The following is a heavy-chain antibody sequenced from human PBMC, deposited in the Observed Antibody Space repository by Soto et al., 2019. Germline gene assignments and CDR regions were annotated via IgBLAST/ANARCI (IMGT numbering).Heavy chain of an antibody. Sequence: GGSLRLSCAASGFTFSSYSMNWVRQAPGKGLEWVSSISSSSSYIYYADSVKGRFTISRDNAKNSLYLQMNSLRAEDTAVYYCARGLTTLNWFDPWGQGTLVTVSS. V-gene: IGHV3-21*01. D-gene: IGHD4-17*01. CDR2: ISSSSSYI. CDR1: GFTFSSYS. J-gene: IGHJ5*02. CDR3: ARGLTTLNWFDP.